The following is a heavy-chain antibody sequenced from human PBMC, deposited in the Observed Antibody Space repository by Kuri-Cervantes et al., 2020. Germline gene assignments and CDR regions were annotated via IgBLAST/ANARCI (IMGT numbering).Heavy chain of an antibody. J-gene: IGHJ4*02. CDR3: ARLGGVGETSGGWFDY. CDR2: IYPGDSDT. CDR1: GYSFDTYW. Sequence: GESLKISCKGSGYSFDTYWIGWVRQMPGKGLEWMGIIYPGDSDTRYGPSFRGQITISADNSIRTAYLRWSSLKASDSAMYYCARLGGVGETSGGWFDYWGQGTLVTVSS. D-gene: IGHD1-26*01. V-gene: IGHV5-51*01.